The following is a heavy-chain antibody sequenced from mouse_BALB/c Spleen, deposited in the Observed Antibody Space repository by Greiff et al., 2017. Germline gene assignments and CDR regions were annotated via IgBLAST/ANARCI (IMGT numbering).Heavy chain of an antibody. D-gene: IGHD3-3*01. CDR3: ARKRAAETDYYAMDY. Sequence: VQLQESGAELMKPGASVKISCKATGYTFSSYWIEWVKQRPGHGLEWIGEILPGSGSTNYNEKFKGKATFTADTSSNTAYMQLSSLTSEDSAVYYCARKRAAETDYYAMDYWGQGTSVTVSS. V-gene: IGHV1-9*01. CDR2: ILPGSGST. J-gene: IGHJ4*01. CDR1: GYTFSSYW.